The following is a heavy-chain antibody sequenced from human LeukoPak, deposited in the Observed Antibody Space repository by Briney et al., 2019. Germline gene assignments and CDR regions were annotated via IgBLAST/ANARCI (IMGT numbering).Heavy chain of an antibody. Sequence: GGSLRLSCVVSGFTLSSYAMSWVRQAPGKGLELVSSISSSSSYIYYADSVKGRFTISRDNAKNSLYLQMNSLRAEDTAVYYCARGTYGSGSYVMDVWGKGTTVTVSS. J-gene: IGHJ6*04. CDR1: GFTLSSYA. CDR3: ARGTYGSGSYVMDV. D-gene: IGHD3-10*01. CDR2: ISSSSSYI. V-gene: IGHV3-21*01.